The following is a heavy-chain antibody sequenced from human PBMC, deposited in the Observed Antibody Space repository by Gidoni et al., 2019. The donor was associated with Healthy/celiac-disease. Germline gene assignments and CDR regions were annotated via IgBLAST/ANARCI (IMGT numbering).Heavy chain of an antibody. V-gene: IGHV3-30-3*01. Sequence: QVQLVESGGGVVQPGRSLRLSCAASGFTFSTYAMHWVRQAPDKGLEWVAVISFDGSNKYYADSVKGRFSISRDNSKNTLYLQMNSLRAEDTAVYYCARSGSAWSPDLYYFDYWGQGTLVTVSS. CDR2: ISFDGSNK. CDR1: GFTFSTYA. CDR3: ARSGSAWSPDLYYFDY. J-gene: IGHJ4*02. D-gene: IGHD6-19*01.